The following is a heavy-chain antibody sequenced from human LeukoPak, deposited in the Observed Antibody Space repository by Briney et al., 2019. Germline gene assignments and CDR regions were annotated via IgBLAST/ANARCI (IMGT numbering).Heavy chain of an antibody. Sequence: GGSLRLSCAASGFSFSTYSMNWVRQAPGEGLEWVSYISGSSNTIHYADSVKGRATISRNNAENSLYLQMNSLRVEDTAVYYCARKGPGRAADYWGQGTLVTVSS. D-gene: IGHD1-26*01. V-gene: IGHV3-48*01. CDR2: ISGSSNTI. J-gene: IGHJ4*02. CDR3: ARKGPGRAADY. CDR1: GFSFSTYS.